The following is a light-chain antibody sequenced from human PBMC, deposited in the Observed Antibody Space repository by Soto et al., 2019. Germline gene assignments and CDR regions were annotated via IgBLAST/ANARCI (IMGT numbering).Light chain of an antibody. CDR1: QSLLHSNGYNY. V-gene: IGKV2-28*01. CDR3: MQALQTPYT. Sequence: DIVMTKSPLSLPVTPGEPASISCRSSQSLLHSNGYNYLDWYLQKPGQSPQLLIYLGSNRASGVPDRFSASGSGTDFTLKISRVEAEDVGVYYCMQALQTPYTFGQGTKLEIK. J-gene: IGKJ2*01. CDR2: LGS.